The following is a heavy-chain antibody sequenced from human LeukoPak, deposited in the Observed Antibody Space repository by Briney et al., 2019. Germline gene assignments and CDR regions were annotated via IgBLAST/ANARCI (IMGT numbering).Heavy chain of an antibody. Sequence: PGRSLRLSCAASGFTFSSYAMHWVRQAPGKGLEYVSAISSNGGSTYYANSVKGRFTISRDNSKNTLYLQMGSLRAEDMAVYYCAREQVTFSGFDPWGQGTLVTVSS. J-gene: IGHJ5*02. CDR2: ISSNGGST. V-gene: IGHV3-64*01. D-gene: IGHD3-10*01. CDR3: AREQVTFSGFDP. CDR1: GFTFSSYA.